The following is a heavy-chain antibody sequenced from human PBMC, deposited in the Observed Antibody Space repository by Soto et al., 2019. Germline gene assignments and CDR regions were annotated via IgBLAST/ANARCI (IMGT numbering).Heavy chain of an antibody. V-gene: IGHV4-30-2*04. Sequence: QPPGKGLEWIWYIYRSGSTYYNPSLKSRVPISGDTSKNQFPLKLSSVTVADTAVYYCASFRIYCSGGSCFYFLDYWAYGTLVTVSS. CDR3: ASFRIYCSGGSCFYFLDY. J-gene: IGHJ4*01. CDR2: IYRSGST. D-gene: IGHD2-15*01.